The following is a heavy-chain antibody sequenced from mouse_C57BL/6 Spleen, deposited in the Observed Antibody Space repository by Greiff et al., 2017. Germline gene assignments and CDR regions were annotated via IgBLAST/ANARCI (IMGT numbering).Heavy chain of an antibody. CDR2: ISSGSSTI. D-gene: IGHD1-1*01. V-gene: IGHV5-17*01. CDR1: GFTFSDYG. CDR3: ARTDYYGSRRYAMDY. J-gene: IGHJ4*01. Sequence: VQLQESGGGLVKPGGSLKLSCAASGFTFSDYGMHWVRQAPEKGLEWVAYISSGSSTIYYADTVKGRFTISRDNAKNTLFLQMTSLRSEDTAMYYCARTDYYGSRRYAMDYWGQGTSVTVSS.